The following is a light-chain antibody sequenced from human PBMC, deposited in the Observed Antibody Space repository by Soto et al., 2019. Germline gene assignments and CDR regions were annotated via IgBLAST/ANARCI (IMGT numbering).Light chain of an antibody. CDR2: GAS. Sequence: IVMPQSPATLSVSPGERDTLSFRASHSVGSNLAWYQQNPGQAPRLLIYGASTRATGVPARFSGSGSATQFTLTISSLQSEDFGFYYCQQYKQWPVAFGGGTKVDIK. CDR1: HSVGSN. J-gene: IGKJ4*01. CDR3: QQYKQWPVA. V-gene: IGKV3-15*01.